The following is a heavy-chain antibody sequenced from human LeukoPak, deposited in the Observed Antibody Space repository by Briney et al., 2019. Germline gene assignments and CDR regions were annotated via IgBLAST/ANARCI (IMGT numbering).Heavy chain of an antibody. V-gene: IGHV1-69*13. D-gene: IGHD5-12*01. CDR1: GGTFSSYA. CDR3: AREGPDVDIVRDGMDV. CDR2: IIPTFGTA. Sequence: ASVKVSCKASGGTFSSYAISWVRQAPGQGLEWMGGIIPTFGTANYAQKFQGRVTITADESTSTAYMELSSLRSEDTAVYYCAREGPDVDIVRDGMDVWGQGTTVTVSS. J-gene: IGHJ6*02.